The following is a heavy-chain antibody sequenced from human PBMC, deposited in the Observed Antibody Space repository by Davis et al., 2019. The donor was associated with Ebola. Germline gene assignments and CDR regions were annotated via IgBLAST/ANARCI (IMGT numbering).Heavy chain of an antibody. CDR1: GYSFSNYW. J-gene: IGHJ3*02. V-gene: IGHV5-51*01. CDR2: IYPGDSDT. D-gene: IGHD4-17*01. CDR3: ARLWGTTVNKVWAFDI. Sequence: GESLKISCKGSGYSFSNYWIGWVRQMPGKGLEWMGIIYPGDSDTRYRPSFQGQVNISADKSINTAYLQWSSLKASDTAMYYCARLWGTTVNKVWAFDIWGQGTMVTVSS.